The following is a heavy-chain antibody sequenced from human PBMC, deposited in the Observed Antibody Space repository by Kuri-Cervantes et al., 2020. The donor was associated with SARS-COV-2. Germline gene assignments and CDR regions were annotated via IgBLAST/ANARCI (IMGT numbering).Heavy chain of an antibody. D-gene: IGHD6-19*01. V-gene: IGHV4-30-4*08. CDR2: IFHSGST. CDR3: ARVSRSGWHPQES. Sequence: LRLSCTVSGGSISGGDYYWSWIRQPPGKGLEWLGFIFHSGSTYYNPSLKSRVTLSVETSKNQFSLRLSSVTAADTAAYYCARVSRSGWHPQESWGQGTLVTVSS. J-gene: IGHJ5*02. CDR1: GGSISGGDYY.